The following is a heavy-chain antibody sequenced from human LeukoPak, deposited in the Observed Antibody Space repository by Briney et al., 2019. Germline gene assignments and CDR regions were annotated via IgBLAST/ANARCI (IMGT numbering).Heavy chain of an antibody. J-gene: IGHJ4*02. D-gene: IGHD3-22*01. CDR1: GFTFSGSV. Sequence: GGSLRLSCAASGFTFSGSVMHWVRQASGKGLEWVGRIRSKANSYATAYAASVKGRFTISRDDSKNTAYLQMNSLKTEDTAVYYCTTHIDYYDSSGQHYWGQGTLVTVSS. CDR3: TTHIDYYDSSGQHY. CDR2: IRSKANSYAT. V-gene: IGHV3-73*01.